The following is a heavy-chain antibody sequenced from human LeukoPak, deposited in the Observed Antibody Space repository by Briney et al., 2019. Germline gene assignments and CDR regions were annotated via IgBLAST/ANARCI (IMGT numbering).Heavy chain of an antibody. CDR3: ARGSRDGYNTRPDY. D-gene: IGHD5-24*01. V-gene: IGHV3-74*01. CDR1: GFTFSSYW. Sequence: PGGSLRLSCAASGFTFSSYWMHWVRQAPGKGLVWVSRINSDGRRTTYADSVKGRFTISRDNAKNTLFMQMNSLRAEDTSVYYCARGSRDGYNTRPDYWGQGTLVTVSS. CDR2: INSDGRRT. J-gene: IGHJ4*02.